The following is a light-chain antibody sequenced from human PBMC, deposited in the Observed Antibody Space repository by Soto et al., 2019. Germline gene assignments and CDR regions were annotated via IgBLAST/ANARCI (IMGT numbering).Light chain of an antibody. CDR3: SSYAGSNTLV. V-gene: IGLV2-11*01. J-gene: IGLJ1*01. CDR1: SSDIGGYTY. Sequence: SVLTQPRSVSGSPGQSVTISCTGTSSDIGGYTYVSWYQQHPGKAPKVIIYDVSERPSGVPDRFSGSKSGNTASLTISGLQAEDEADYYCSSYAGSNTLVFGTGTKVTVL. CDR2: DVS.